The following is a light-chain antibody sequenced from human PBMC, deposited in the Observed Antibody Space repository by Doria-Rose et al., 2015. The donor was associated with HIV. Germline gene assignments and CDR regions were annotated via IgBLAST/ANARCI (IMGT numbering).Light chain of an antibody. CDR2: EVI. Sequence: ALTQPPSASGSPGQSVTISCTGSSTDVGGYNYVSWYQQHPGNAPQVIIYEVIKRPSGVPDRFSGSKSGNTAARTRCGLQAEGEAEDYSSSYAGSNNWVCGGGTKLTVL. CDR3: SSYAGSNNWV. CDR1: STDVGGYNY. J-gene: IGLJ2*01. V-gene: IGLV2-8*01.